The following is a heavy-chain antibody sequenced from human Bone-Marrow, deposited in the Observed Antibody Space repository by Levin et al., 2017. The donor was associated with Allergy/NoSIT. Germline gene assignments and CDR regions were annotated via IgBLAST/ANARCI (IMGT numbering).Heavy chain of an antibody. CDR2: IRSKAFHGTA. V-gene: IGHV3-49*05. CDR3: SKSRGGSYYNSHY. D-gene: IGHD1-26*01. CDR1: GFSFGDYG. J-gene: IGHJ4*01. Sequence: KSGGSLRLSCTGSGFSFGDYGMSWFRQAPGKGLECVAFIRSKAFHGTADYAAAVKDRFTISRDDSKNIAYLQMNSLKTEDTAVYYCSKSRGGSYYNSHYWGQGTQVTVSS.